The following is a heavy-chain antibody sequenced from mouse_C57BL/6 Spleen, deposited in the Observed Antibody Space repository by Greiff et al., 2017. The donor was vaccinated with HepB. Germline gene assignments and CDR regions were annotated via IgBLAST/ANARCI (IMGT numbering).Heavy chain of an antibody. CDR2: INPNYGTT. D-gene: IGHD2-4*01. J-gene: IGHJ4*01. CDR3: ARSVEYDGHYYAMDY. V-gene: IGHV1-39*01. CDR1: GYSFTDYN. Sequence: EVQLQQSGPELVKPGASVKISCKASGYSFTDYNMNWVKQSNGKSLEWIGVINPNYGTTSYNQKFKGKATLTVDQSSSTAYMQLNSLTSEDSAVYYWARSVEYDGHYYAMDYWGQGTSVTVSS.